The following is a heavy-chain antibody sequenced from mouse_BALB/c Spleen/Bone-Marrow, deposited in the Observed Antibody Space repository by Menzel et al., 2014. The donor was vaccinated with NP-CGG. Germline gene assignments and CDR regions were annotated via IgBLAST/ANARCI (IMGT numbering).Heavy chain of an antibody. D-gene: IGHD2-2*01. CDR1: GFTFSSFG. CDR3: ARYGYYDAMDY. CDR2: ISSGSSTI. Sequence: EVQRVESGGGLVQPGGSRKLSCAASGFTFSSFGMHWVRQAPEKGLEWVAYISSGSSTIHYADTVKGRFTISRDNPKNTLFLQMTSLRSEDTAMYYCARYGYYDAMDYWGQGTSVTVSS. J-gene: IGHJ4*01. V-gene: IGHV5-17*02.